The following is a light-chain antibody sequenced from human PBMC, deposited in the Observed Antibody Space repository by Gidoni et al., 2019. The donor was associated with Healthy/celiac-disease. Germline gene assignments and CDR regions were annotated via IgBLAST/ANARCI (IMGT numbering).Light chain of an antibody. V-gene: IGLV1-44*01. CDR3: AAWDDSLNGHVV. CDR1: SSNIVSNT. J-gene: IGLJ2*01. Sequence: QSVLTQPPSASGTPGQRVTISCSGTSSNIVSNTVNWYHQLPGTAPKLLIYSHNQRPSGVPDRFSGSKSGTSASLAISGLQSEDEADYYCAAWDDSLNGHVVFGGGTKLTVL. CDR2: SHN.